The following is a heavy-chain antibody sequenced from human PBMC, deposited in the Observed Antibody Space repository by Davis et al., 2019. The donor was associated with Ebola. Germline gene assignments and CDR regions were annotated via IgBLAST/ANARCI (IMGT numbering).Heavy chain of an antibody. CDR3: ARGYYGDYLCDS. CDR1: GFNFRTYS. CDR2: ISSTSTTI. D-gene: IGHD4-17*01. V-gene: IGHV3-48*02. Sequence: GESLKISCAASGFNFRTYSMNWVRQAPGKGLEWVSYISSTSTTIQYADSVKGRFTISRDNARNSLYLHMNSLTDADTAVYYCARGYYGDYLCDSWGQGTLVTVSS. J-gene: IGHJ5*01.